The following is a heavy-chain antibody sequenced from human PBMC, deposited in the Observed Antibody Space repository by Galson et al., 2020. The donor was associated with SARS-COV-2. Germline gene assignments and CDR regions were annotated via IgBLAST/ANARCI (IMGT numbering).Heavy chain of an antibody. CDR3: ARSLSLGECSGGSCYSY. CDR2: ISPYNGDT. D-gene: IGHD2-15*01. J-gene: IGHJ1*01. V-gene: IGHV1-18*01. Sequence: ASVKVSCKASGYTLTTYYISWVRQAPGQGLEWMGWISPYNGDTNYAQNLQGRVSMTTDTSTGTAYMELKSLRSDDTAVYFCARSLSLGECSGGSCYSYWGQGTLVTVSS. CDR1: GYTLTTYY.